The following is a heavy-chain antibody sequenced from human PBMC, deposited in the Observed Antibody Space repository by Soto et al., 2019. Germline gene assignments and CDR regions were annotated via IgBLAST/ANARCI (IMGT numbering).Heavy chain of an antibody. Sequence: QVQLVESGGGLVKPGGSLRLSCAASGFTFSDYYMSWIRQAPGKGLEWVSYISSSSSHTNYVDSVKGRFTISRDNANNSMYLQMNSLRAEDTAVDYCARGIYSGWYLADAFDIWGPGTMVTVSS. V-gene: IGHV3-11*05. CDR3: ARGIYSGWYLADAFDI. J-gene: IGHJ3*02. D-gene: IGHD6-19*01. CDR2: ISSSSSHT. CDR1: GFTFSDYY.